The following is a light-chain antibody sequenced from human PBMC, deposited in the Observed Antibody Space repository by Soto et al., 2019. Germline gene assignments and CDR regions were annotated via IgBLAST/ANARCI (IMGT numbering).Light chain of an antibody. CDR3: SSYTSRDTRV. CDR1: SSDVGGYNF. Sequence: QSALTQPASVSGSPGQSITISCTGTSSDVGGYNFVSWYQQHPDKAPKLMVYEVTKRPSGVSDRFSGSKSGNTASLTISGLHAEDEADYYCSSYTSRDTRVFGTGTKVTVL. V-gene: IGLV2-14*01. CDR2: EVT. J-gene: IGLJ1*01.